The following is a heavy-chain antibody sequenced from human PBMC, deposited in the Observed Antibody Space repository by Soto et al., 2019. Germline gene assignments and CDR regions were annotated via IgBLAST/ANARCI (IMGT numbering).Heavy chain of an antibody. J-gene: IGHJ4*02. Sequence: QVQLVQSGAEVKKPGASVKVSCKASGYTFTSYGISWVRQAPGQGLEWMGWISAYNGNTNYAQKLQGSVTMTTDTATSTAYMELTSLRADDTAVYYCARPYDFWSALGYWGQGTLVTVSS. CDR1: GYTFTSYG. CDR2: ISAYNGNT. CDR3: ARPYDFWSALGY. D-gene: IGHD3-3*01. V-gene: IGHV1-18*01.